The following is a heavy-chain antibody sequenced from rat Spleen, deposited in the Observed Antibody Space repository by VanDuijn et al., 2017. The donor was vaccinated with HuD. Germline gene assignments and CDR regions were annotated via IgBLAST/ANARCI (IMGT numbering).Heavy chain of an antibody. V-gene: IGHV2-1*01. CDR2: IWLDGRT. CDR3: ATQHYYDGYYRDN. CDR1: GFSLTSYH. Sequence: QVQLKESGPGLVQPSQTLSLTCTVSGFSLTSYHINWVRRPPGKGLEWMGVIWLDGRTAYDSTLKSRLSISRDTSKSQVFLKMNNLQTEDTAMYFCATQHYYDGYYRDNWGQGVMVTVSS. J-gene: IGHJ2*01. D-gene: IGHD1-12*03.